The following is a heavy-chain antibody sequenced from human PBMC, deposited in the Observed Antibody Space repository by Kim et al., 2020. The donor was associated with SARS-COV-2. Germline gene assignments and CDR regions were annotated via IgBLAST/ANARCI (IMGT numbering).Heavy chain of an antibody. CDR3: AREGPEIAAPDY. CDR2: IYTSGST. V-gene: IGHV4-4*07. CDR1: GGSISSYY. J-gene: IGHJ4*02. Sequence: SETLSLTCTVSGGSISSYYWSWIRQPAGKGLEWIGRIYTSGSTNYNPSLRSRVTMSVDTSKNQFSLKLSSVTAADTAVYYCAREGPEIAAPDYWGQGTLVTVSS. D-gene: IGHD6-6*01.